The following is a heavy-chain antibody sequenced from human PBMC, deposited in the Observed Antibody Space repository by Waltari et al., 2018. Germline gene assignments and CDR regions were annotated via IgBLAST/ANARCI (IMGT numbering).Heavy chain of an antibody. CDR1: GGSISSGSYY. J-gene: IGHJ6*03. V-gene: IGHV4-61*02. CDR3: ARSGRGTTVYYYYYMDV. Sequence: QVQLQESGPGLVKPSQTLSLTCTVSGGSISSGSYYWSWIRQPAGKGLEWIGRIYTSGSTNYNPSLKSRVTISVDTSKNQFSLKLSSVTAADTAVYYCARSGRGTTVYYYYYMDVWGKGTTVTVSS. D-gene: IGHD1-7*01. CDR2: IYTSGST.